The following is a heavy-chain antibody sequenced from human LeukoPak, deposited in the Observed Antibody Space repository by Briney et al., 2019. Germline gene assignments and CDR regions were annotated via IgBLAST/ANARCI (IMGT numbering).Heavy chain of an antibody. D-gene: IGHD1-26*01. Sequence: TSETLSLTCTVSGGSISSGDYYWSWIRQPPGTGLEWIGYIYYSGSTYYNPSLKSRVTISVDTSKNQFSLKLSSVTAADTAVYYCARVHYSGSYYFDYWGQGTLVTVSS. CDR3: ARVHYSGSYYFDY. CDR2: IYYSGST. V-gene: IGHV4-30-4*01. CDR1: GGSISSGDYY. J-gene: IGHJ4*02.